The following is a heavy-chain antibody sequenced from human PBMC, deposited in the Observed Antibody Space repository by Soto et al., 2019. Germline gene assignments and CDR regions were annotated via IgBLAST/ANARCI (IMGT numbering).Heavy chain of an antibody. CDR3: ATTGYSSGWTHDY. CDR1: GGTFSSYA. CDR2: IIPIFGTA. J-gene: IGHJ4*02. V-gene: IGHV1-69*13. Sequence: SVKVSCKASGGTFSSYAISWVRQAPGRGLEWMGGIIPIFGTANYAQKFQGRVTITADESTSTAYMELSSLRSEDTAVYYCATTGYSSGWTHDYWGQGTLVTVSS. D-gene: IGHD6-19*01.